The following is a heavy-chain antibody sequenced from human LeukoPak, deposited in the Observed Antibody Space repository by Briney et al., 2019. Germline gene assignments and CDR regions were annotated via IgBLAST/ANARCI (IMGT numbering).Heavy chain of an antibody. D-gene: IGHD4-17*01. Sequence: SETLSLTCTVSGGSISSSSYYWGWIRQPPGKGLEWIGEINHSGSTNYNPSLKSRVTISVDTSKNQFSLKLSSVTAADTAVYYCARKRLRNYFDYWGQGTLVTVSS. J-gene: IGHJ4*02. V-gene: IGHV4-39*07. CDR3: ARKRLRNYFDY. CDR2: INHSGST. CDR1: GGSISSSSYY.